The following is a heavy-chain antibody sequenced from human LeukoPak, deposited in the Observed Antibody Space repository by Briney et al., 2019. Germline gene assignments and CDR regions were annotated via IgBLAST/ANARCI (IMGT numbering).Heavy chain of an antibody. CDR3: TKDSVVTGRNGLMGFDY. D-gene: IGHD4-23*01. V-gene: IGHV3-49*04. J-gene: IGHJ4*02. Sequence: GGSLRLSCTASGFTFGDYAMSWVRQAPGKGLEWVGFIRSKAYGGTTEYAASVKGRFTISRDDSKSIAYLQMNSLKAEDTAVYYYTKDSVVTGRNGLMGFDYWGQGTLVTVSS. CDR2: IRSKAYGGTT. CDR1: GFTFGDYA.